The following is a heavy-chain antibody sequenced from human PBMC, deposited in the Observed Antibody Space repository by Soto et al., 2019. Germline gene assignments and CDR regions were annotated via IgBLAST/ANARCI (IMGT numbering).Heavy chain of an antibody. CDR1: GGSFSGYY. CDR2: INHSGST. Sequence: QVQLQQWGAGLLEPSETLSLTCAVYGGSFSGYYWSWIRQPPGKGLEWIGEINHSGSTNYNPSLKSRVTISVDTSKNQFSLKLSSVTAADTAVYYCARGLRYCSGGSCYSRYFQHWGQGTLVTVSS. CDR3: ARGLRYCSGGSCYSRYFQH. V-gene: IGHV4-34*01. J-gene: IGHJ1*01. D-gene: IGHD2-15*01.